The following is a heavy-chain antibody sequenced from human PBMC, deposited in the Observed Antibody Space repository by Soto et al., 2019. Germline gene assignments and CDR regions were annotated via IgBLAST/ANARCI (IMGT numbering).Heavy chain of an antibody. D-gene: IGHD3-16*02. V-gene: IGHV4-34*01. CDR1: GGSFSGYY. J-gene: IGHJ4*02. CDR2: INHSGST. CDR3: ARGLYDYIWGSYRATYFDY. Sequence: PSETLSLTCAVYGGSFSGYYWSWIRQPPGKGLEWIGEINHSGSTNYNPSLKSRVTISVDTSKNQFSLKLSSVTAADTAVYYCARGLYDYIWGSYRATYFDYWGQGTQVTVSS.